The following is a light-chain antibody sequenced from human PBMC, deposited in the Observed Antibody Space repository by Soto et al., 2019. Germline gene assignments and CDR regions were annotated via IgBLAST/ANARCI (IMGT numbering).Light chain of an antibody. Sequence: QSVLTQPASVSGSPGQSITISCTGTSSDVGSYNLVSWYQQHPGKAPKLMIYEGSKRPSGVSNRFSGSKYGNTASLTISGVQAEDEAEYYCCSYAGSSVAFGGGTQLTVL. CDR2: EGS. J-gene: IGLJ2*01. CDR1: SSDVGSYNL. CDR3: CSYAGSSVA. V-gene: IGLV2-23*01.